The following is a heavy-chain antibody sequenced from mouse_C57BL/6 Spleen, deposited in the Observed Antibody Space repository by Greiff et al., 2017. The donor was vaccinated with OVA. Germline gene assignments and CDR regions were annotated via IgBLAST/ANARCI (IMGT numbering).Heavy chain of an antibody. CDR1: GYAFSSYW. CDR2: IYPGDGDT. J-gene: IGHJ4*01. D-gene: IGHD2-13*01. V-gene: IGHV1-80*01. Sequence: VNVVESGAELVKPGASVKISCKASGYAFSSYWMNWVKQRPGKGLEWIGQIYPGDGDTNYNGKFKGKATLTADKSSSTAYMQLSSLTSEDSAVYFCARGGDEGNAMDYWGQGTSVTVSS. CDR3: ARGGDEGNAMDY.